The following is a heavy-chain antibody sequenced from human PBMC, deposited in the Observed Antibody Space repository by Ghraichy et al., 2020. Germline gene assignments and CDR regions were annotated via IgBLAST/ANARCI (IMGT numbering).Heavy chain of an antibody. CDR2: IYSGGST. CDR3: ASLSYYDFWSGTPYDGMDV. J-gene: IGHJ6*02. D-gene: IGHD3-3*01. V-gene: IGHV3-53*01. Sequence: LSLTCAASGFTVSSNYMSWVRQAPGKGLEWVSVIYSGGSTYYADSVKGRFTISRDNSKNTLYLQMNSLRAEDTAVYYCASLSYYDFWSGTPYDGMDVWGQGTTVTVSS. CDR1: GFTVSSNY.